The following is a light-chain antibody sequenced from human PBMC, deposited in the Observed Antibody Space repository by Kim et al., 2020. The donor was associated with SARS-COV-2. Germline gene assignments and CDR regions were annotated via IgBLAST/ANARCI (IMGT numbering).Light chain of an antibody. Sequence: VALGQTVRITCKGDSLRNYYASWYQQKPGQAPTLVMYGKNNRPSGIPDRFSGSASGNSAALTITGTQAEDEADYYCGTWDSSLSAVFGGGTQLTVL. CDR2: GKN. CDR1: SLRNYY. V-gene: IGLV3-19*01. CDR3: GTWDSSLSAV. J-gene: IGLJ3*02.